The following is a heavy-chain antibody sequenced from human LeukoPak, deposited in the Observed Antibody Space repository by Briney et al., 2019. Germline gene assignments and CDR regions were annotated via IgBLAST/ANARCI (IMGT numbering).Heavy chain of an antibody. CDR3: ARRASSNWQFDY. CDR1: TVTISCNY. D-gene: IGHD6-13*01. Sequence: PSETLSCTCTGSTVTISCNYWSWMRQPPGKGLMWLGYIYYPGRTNYNPSLKSRVSISVDTSKNQFSLKLSSVTAADTAVYYCARRASSNWQFDYWGQGTLVTVSS. V-gene: IGHV4-59*08. CDR2: IYYPGRT. J-gene: IGHJ4*02.